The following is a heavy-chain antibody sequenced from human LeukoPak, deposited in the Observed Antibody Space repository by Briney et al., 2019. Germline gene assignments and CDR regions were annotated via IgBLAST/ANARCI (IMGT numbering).Heavy chain of an antibody. CDR2: ISYDGGDP. J-gene: IGHJ5*02. Sequence: GGSLRLSCAASGFTFSSYWMHWVRQAPAKGLVWVSRISYDGGDPSYADSVKGRFTISRDNAKNTLYLQMNSLTAEDTAVYYCARGYSSRLYNWLDPWGQGTLVTVSS. CDR3: ARGYSSRLYNWLDP. D-gene: IGHD6-13*01. V-gene: IGHV3-74*01. CDR1: GFTFSSYW.